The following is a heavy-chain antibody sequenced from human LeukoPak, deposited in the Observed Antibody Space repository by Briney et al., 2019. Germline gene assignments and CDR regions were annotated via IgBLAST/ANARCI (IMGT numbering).Heavy chain of an antibody. CDR3: ARDGTPEQLVAFDY. Sequence: SVKVSCKASGGTFSSYSISWVRQAPGQGIEWMGGIIPIFGTANYAQKFQGRVTITADESTSTAYMELSSLRSEDTAVYDCARDGTPEQLVAFDYWGQGTLVTVSS. V-gene: IGHV1-69*13. J-gene: IGHJ4*02. D-gene: IGHD6-6*01. CDR2: IIPIFGTA. CDR1: GGTFSSYS.